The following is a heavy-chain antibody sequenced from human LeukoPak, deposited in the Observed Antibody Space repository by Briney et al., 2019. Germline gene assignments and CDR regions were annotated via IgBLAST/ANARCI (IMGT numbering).Heavy chain of an antibody. CDR1: GFTFSNYA. Sequence: GGSLRLSCVASGFTFSNYAMHWVRQAPGKGLEWVAVIAYDGRNKFYADSLKGRFSISRDNSMNTLYLQMNTLRTEDTAVYYCATQPCDSGSCYLGHWGQGTLVTVSS. CDR2: IAYDGRNK. CDR3: ATQPCDSGSCYLGH. J-gene: IGHJ4*02. V-gene: IGHV3-30-3*01. D-gene: IGHD2-15*01.